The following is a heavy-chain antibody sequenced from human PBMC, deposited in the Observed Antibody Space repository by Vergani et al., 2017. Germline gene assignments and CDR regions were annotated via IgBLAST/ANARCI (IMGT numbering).Heavy chain of an antibody. J-gene: IGHJ6*02. CDR1: GFTFSSYA. D-gene: IGHD3-10*01. Sequence: QVQLVESGGGVVQPGRSLRLSCAASGFTFSSYAMHWVRQAPGKGLEWVAVISYDGSNKYYADSVKGRFTISRDNSKNTLYLQMNSLRAEDTAVYYCARDWGYYGSGSYCGMDVWGQGTTVTVSS. CDR2: ISYDGSNK. V-gene: IGHV3-30-3*01. CDR3: ARDWGYYGSGSYCGMDV.